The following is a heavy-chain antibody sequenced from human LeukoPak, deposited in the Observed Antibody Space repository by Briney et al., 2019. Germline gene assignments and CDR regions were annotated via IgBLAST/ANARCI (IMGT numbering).Heavy chain of an antibody. CDR3: ARHDSSGYPKPYWYFDL. J-gene: IGHJ2*01. CDR2: IYYSGST. CDR1: GGSISSSSSY. Sequence: PSETLSLTCTVSGGSISSSSSYWGWIRQPPGKGLEWIGSIYYSGSTYYNPSLKSRFTISVDTSKNQFSLKLSSVTAADTAVYYCARHDSSGYPKPYWYFDLWGRGTLVTVSS. V-gene: IGHV4-39*01. D-gene: IGHD3-22*01.